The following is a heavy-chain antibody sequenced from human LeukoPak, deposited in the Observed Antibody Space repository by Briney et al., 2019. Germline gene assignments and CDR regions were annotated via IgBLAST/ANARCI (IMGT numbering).Heavy chain of an antibody. CDR1: GGSISSHY. J-gene: IGHJ4*02. CDR2: IYYSGST. D-gene: IGHD5-24*01. V-gene: IGHV4-59*11. CDR3: AGGDGYNLDY. Sequence: SETLSLTCTVSGGSISSHYWSWIRQPPGKGLEWIGYIYYSGSTNYNPSLKSRVTISVDTSKNQFSLKLSSVTAADTAVYYCAGGDGYNLDYWSQGTLVTVSS.